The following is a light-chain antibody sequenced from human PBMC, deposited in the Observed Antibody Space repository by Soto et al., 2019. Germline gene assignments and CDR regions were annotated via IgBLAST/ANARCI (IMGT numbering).Light chain of an antibody. CDR3: CSYAGSYTFV. CDR2: DVS. Sequence: QSVLTQPRSVSGSPGQSVTISCTGTSXDVGVYNHVSWYQQYPGKAPKIMIYDVSKRPSGVPDRFSGSKSDNTASLTISGLQAEDEADYYCCSYAGSYTFVFGIGTKVTVL. CDR1: SXDVGVYNH. J-gene: IGLJ1*01. V-gene: IGLV2-11*01.